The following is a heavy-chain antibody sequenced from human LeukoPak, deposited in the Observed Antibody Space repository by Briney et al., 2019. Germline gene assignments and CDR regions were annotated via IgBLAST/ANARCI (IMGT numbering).Heavy chain of an antibody. CDR2: IYYSGST. V-gene: IGHV4-39*07. CDR3: ARVPRGYSYGYDPYL. Sequence: SETLSLTCTVSGGSISSSSYYGGWIRQPPGKGLEWIGSIYYSGSTYYNPSLKSRVTISVDTSKNQFSLKLSSVTAADTAVYYCARVPRGYSYGYDPYLWGQGTLVTVSS. CDR1: GGSISSSSYY. D-gene: IGHD5-18*01. J-gene: IGHJ4*02.